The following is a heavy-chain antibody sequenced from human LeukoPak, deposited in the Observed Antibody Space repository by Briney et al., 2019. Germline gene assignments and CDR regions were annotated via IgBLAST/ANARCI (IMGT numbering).Heavy chain of an antibody. D-gene: IGHD2-2*02. J-gene: IGHJ4*02. CDR1: GGSFSGYY. CDR3: ARGTSYCSSTSCYKRRYYFDY. V-gene: IGHV4-34*01. Sequence: SETLSLTCAVYGGSFSGYYWSWIRQPPGKGLEWIGEINHSGSTNYNPSLKSRVTISVDTSKNQFSLKLSSVTAADTAVYYCARGTSYCSSTSCYKRRYYFDYWGQGTLVTVCS. CDR2: INHSGST.